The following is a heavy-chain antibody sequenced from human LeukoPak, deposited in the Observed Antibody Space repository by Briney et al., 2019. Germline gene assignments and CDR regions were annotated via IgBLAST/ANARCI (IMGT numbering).Heavy chain of an antibody. V-gene: IGHV4-61*01. CDR1: GGSISSSTYY. CDR2: LFFGGST. Sequence: SETLSLTCTVSGGSISSSTYYWSWIRQPPGKGLEWIGYLFFGGSTNYNPSLKSRVTISSDTSKNQLSLKLTSVTAADTAVYYCARAGGGWSFDYLGQGTLVTVSS. J-gene: IGHJ4*02. D-gene: IGHD6-19*01. CDR3: ARAGGGWSFDY.